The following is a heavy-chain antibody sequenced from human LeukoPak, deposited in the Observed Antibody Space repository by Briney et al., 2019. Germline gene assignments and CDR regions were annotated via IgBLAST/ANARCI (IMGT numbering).Heavy chain of an antibody. J-gene: IGHJ4*02. Sequence: SETLSLTCTVSGYSISSGYYWGWIRQPPGKGLEWIANIYRSGSTHYNPPLKSRVTISLDTSKNHFSLKLSSVTAADTAVYYCARERDYYDSSGYYYYFDYWGQGTLVTVSS. CDR3: ARERDYYDSSGYYYYFDY. D-gene: IGHD3-22*01. CDR1: GYSISSGYY. CDR2: IYRSGST. V-gene: IGHV4-38-2*02.